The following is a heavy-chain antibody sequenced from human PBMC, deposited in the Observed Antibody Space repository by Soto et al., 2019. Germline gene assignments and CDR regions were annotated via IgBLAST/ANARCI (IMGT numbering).Heavy chain of an antibody. J-gene: IGHJ6*02. CDR1: GFTFSSYG. CDR3: ARVPPQSSSNLGYYYYGMDV. Sequence: GSLKLSWSASGFTFSSYGVHWVRHAPVKGVGGVAVIWYDGRNKYYADSVKGRLTISRDNSKETLYLQMNRLRAEATAVYYCARVPPQSSSNLGYYYYGMDVWGQGTTVTV. D-gene: IGHD6-6*01. CDR2: IWYDGRNK. V-gene: IGHV3-33*01.